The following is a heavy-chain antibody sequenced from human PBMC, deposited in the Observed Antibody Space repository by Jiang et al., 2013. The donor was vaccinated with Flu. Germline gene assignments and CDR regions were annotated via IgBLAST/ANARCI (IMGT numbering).Heavy chain of an antibody. CDR3: AISRLDYDFWSGYSWFDP. Sequence: WVRQAPGQGLEWMGWINPNSGGTNYAQKFQGRVTMTRDTSISTAYMELSRLRSDDTAVYYCAISRLDYDFWSGYSWFDPWGQGTLVTVSS. V-gene: IGHV1-2*02. D-gene: IGHD3-3*01. J-gene: IGHJ5*02. CDR2: INPNSGGT.